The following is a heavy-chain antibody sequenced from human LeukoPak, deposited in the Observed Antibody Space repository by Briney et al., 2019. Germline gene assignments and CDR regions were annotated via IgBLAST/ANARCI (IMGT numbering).Heavy chain of an antibody. Sequence: SETLSLTCAVSDGSFSGYYWSWIRQPPGKGLEWIGEINHSGSTNYNPSLKSRVTISVDTSKNQFSLKLSSVTAADTAVYYCARHYICSSTSRYRGDAFDIWGQGTMVTVSS. CDR2: INHSGST. V-gene: IGHV4-34*01. J-gene: IGHJ3*02. D-gene: IGHD2-2*01. CDR3: ARHYICSSTSRYRGDAFDI. CDR1: DGSFSGYY.